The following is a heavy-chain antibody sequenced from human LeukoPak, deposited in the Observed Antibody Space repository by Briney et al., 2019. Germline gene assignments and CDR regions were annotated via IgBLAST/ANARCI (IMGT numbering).Heavy chain of an antibody. Sequence: SETLSLTCTVSGGSVSSGSYYWSWIRQPPGKGLEWIGYIYYSGSTNYNPSLKSRVTISADTSKNQFSLKLSSVTAADTAVYYCARDDSGSYRWDFYYYGMDVWGQGTTVTVSS. CDR2: IYYSGST. V-gene: IGHV4-61*01. J-gene: IGHJ6*02. CDR1: GGSVSSGSYY. D-gene: IGHD1-26*01. CDR3: ARDDSGSYRWDFYYYGMDV.